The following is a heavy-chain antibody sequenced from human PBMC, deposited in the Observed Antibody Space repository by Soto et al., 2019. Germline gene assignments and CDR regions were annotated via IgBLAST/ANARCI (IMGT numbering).Heavy chain of an antibody. V-gene: IGHV1-24*01. CDR3: AAMVRGVIRNHNWFDP. Sequence: QVQLVQSGAEVKKPGASVKVSCKVSGYTLTELSMHWVRQAPGKGLEWMGGFDPEDGETINAQKFQGRVTMTEDTCRDTACMELSSLRSEDTVVYYCAAMVRGVIRNHNWFDPWGQGTLVTVSS. CDR2: FDPEDGET. CDR1: GYTLTELS. J-gene: IGHJ5*02. D-gene: IGHD3-10*01.